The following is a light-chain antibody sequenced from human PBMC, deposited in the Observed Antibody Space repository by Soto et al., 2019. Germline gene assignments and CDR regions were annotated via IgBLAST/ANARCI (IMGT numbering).Light chain of an antibody. J-gene: IGKJ1*01. Sequence: DIQMTQSPSSLSASVGDRVTITCRASQGISNYLAWYQQKPGKVPKLLIYAASTLQSGVPSRFSGSGSGTDFTHTISSLQPEDVATYYCQKYNSVRAFGQGTKVEIK. V-gene: IGKV1-27*01. CDR2: AAS. CDR3: QKYNSVRA. CDR1: QGISNY.